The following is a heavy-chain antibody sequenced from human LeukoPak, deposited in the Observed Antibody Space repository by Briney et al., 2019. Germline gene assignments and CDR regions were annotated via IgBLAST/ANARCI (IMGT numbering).Heavy chain of an antibody. Sequence: SVKVSCKASGGTFSSYAISWVRQAPGQGLEWMGGIIPIFGTANYAQKFEGRVTITADESTSTAYMELSSLRSEDTAVYYCASKMGGGSSSWFDYWGQGTLVTVSS. CDR1: GGTFSSYA. V-gene: IGHV1-69*13. D-gene: IGHD6-13*01. CDR3: ASKMGGGSSSWFDY. J-gene: IGHJ4*02. CDR2: IIPIFGTA.